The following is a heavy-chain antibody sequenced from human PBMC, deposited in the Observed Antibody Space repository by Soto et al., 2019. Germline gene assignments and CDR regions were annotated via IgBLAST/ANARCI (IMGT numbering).Heavy chain of an antibody. D-gene: IGHD3-10*01. V-gene: IGHV3-53*01. J-gene: IGHJ4*02. CDR2: IYSGGSA. CDR1: GFTVSSNY. CDR3: ARVRFGEGPLDY. Sequence: EVQLVESGGGLIQPGGSLRLSCAASGFTVSSNYMSWVRQAPGKGLEWVSVIYSGGSAYYADSVKGRFTISRDNSKNTLYRQMNGLRAEDTAVYYSARVRFGEGPLDYWRQGTLVTVSS.